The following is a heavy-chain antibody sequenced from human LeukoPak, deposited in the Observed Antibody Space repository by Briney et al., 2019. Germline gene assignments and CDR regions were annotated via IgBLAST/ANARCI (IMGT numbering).Heavy chain of an antibody. CDR1: GFTFSNYG. Sequence: GGSLRLSCAASGFTFSNYGMHWVRQAPGKGLEWVAFIRFDGSNDYYAESVRGRFTISRENSKNTLSLQMRSLSAEDTALYYCAKGGGGVITDWGQGTQVTVSS. CDR2: IRFDGSND. D-gene: IGHD3-10*01. J-gene: IGHJ4*02. CDR3: AKGGGGVITD. V-gene: IGHV3-30*02.